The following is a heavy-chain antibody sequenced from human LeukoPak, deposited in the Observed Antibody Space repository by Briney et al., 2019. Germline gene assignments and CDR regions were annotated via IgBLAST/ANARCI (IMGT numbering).Heavy chain of an antibody. Sequence: GGSLRLSCAASGFTFSSYGMHWVRQAPGKGLEWVAVISYDGSNKYYADSVKGRFTISRDNSKNTLYLQINSLRAEDTAVYYCAKLTYGDSRGYYFDYWGQGTLVTVSS. J-gene: IGHJ4*02. CDR1: GFTFSSYG. V-gene: IGHV3-30*18. CDR2: ISYDGSNK. D-gene: IGHD4-17*01. CDR3: AKLTYGDSRGYYFDY.